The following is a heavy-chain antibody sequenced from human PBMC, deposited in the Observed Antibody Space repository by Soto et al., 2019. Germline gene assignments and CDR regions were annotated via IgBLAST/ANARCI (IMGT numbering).Heavy chain of an antibody. D-gene: IGHD4-17*01. Sequence: GGSLRLSCAASGFTVTSNYMSWVRQAPGKGLEWVSVIYIGGSTYYADSVKGRFTISRDNSKNTLYLQMNSLRAEDTAVYYCARLMTTVTINDYWGQGTLVTVSS. J-gene: IGHJ4*02. CDR3: ARLMTTVTINDY. CDR1: GFTVTSNY. V-gene: IGHV3-53*01. CDR2: IYIGGST.